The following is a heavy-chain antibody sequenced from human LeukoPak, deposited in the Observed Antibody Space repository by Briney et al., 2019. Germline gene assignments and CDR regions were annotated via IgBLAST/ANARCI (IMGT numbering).Heavy chain of an antibody. D-gene: IGHD6-19*01. CDR3: ARSGDSSGWYEYYYYYGMDV. CDR1: GYTFTGYY. CDR2: INPNNGGT. V-gene: IGHV1-2*02. J-gene: IGHJ6*02. Sequence: ASVKVSCKASGYTFTGYYMHWVRQAPGQGLEWMGWINPNNGGTNYAQKFQGRVTMTRDTSISTAYMELSRLRSDDTAVYYCARSGDSSGWYEYYYYYGMDVWGQGTTVTVSS.